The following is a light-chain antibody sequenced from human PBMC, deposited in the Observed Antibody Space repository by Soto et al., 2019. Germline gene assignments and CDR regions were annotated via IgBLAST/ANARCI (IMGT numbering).Light chain of an antibody. CDR3: VLSYSGALVV. V-gene: IGLV7-46*01. J-gene: IGLJ2*01. Sequence: QDVVTQEPSLTVSPGGTVTLTCGSSTGAVTSGHYPYWFQQKPGQAPRTLIYDTSNKHSWTPARFSGSLLGGKAALTLSGAQPEDEAEYYCVLSYSGALVVFGGGTKLTVL. CDR1: TGAVTSGHY. CDR2: DTS.